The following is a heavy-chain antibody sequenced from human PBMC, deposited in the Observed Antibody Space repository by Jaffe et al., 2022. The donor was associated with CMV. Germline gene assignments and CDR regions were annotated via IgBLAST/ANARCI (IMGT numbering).Heavy chain of an antibody. Sequence: EVQLVESGGGLVKPGGSLRLSCAASGFTFRGYSMNWVRQAPGKGLEWVSSISSGSYYKNYADSVKGRFTISRDNAKDSLYLQMNSLRVEDTAVYYCARDQGYDSSGYIDYWGQGTLVTVSS. CDR1: GFTFRGYS. CDR2: ISSGSYYK. V-gene: IGHV3-21*01. J-gene: IGHJ4*02. D-gene: IGHD3-22*01. CDR3: ARDQGYDSSGYIDY.